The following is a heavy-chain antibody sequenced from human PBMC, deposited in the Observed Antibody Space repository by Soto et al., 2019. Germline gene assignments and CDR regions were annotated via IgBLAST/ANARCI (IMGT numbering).Heavy chain of an antibody. CDR1: GYTLTSYY. CDR2: INPSGGIT. D-gene: IGHD2-2*01. J-gene: IGHJ6*02. CDR3: ARGISTTRYYYYYGMDV. V-gene: IGHV1-46*01. Sequence: ASVKVSCEASGYTLTSYYFHWVRQAPGQGPEWMGIINPSGGITNDAQKFQDRVTMTSDTSTSTVYMELGSLRSEDTAVYYCARGISTTRYYYYYGMDVWGQGTTVTVSS.